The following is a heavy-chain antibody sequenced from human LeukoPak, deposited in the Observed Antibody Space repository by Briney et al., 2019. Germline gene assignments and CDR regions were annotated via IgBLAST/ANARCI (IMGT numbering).Heavy chain of an antibody. CDR3: AKKPGGARGTFEI. J-gene: IGHJ3*02. Sequence: GGSLRLSCAASGFTFSTYAMSWVRQAPGKGLEWVSAISGNGVDTYYADPVKGRFTISRDNSKNTVYVQMNSLRVGDTAIYYCAKKPGGARGTFEIWGQGTMVTVSS. D-gene: IGHD2-8*02. V-gene: IGHV3-23*01. CDR1: GFTFSTYA. CDR2: ISGNGVDT.